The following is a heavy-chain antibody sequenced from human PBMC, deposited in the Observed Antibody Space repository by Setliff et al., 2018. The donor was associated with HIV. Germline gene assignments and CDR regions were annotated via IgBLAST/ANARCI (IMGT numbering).Heavy chain of an antibody. J-gene: IGHJ3*02. CDR3: ARVPRITTLRNAFDI. Sequence: PSETLSLTCAVYGRSLSGYYWSWIRQPPGKGLEWIGYTYYTGNTYYNPSLKSRITISIDTSKNQFSLNLNSVTAAETAVSYCARVPRITTLRNAFDIWGQGTMVTVSS. D-gene: IGHD3-10*01. CDR2: TYYTGNT. V-gene: IGHV4-34*09. CDR1: GRSLSGYY.